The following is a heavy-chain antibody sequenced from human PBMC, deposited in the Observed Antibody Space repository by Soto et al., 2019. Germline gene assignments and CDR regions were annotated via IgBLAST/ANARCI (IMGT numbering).Heavy chain of an antibody. D-gene: IGHD2-15*01. CDR3: ARQGRYCSGGSCYYGVYYYYGMDV. V-gene: IGHV4-39*01. Sequence: QLQLQESGPGLVKPSETLSLTCTVSGGSISSSSYYWGWIRQPPGKGLEWIGSIYYSGSTYYNPSLKSRVTISVDTSKNQFSLKLSSVTAADTAVYYCARQGRYCSGGSCYYGVYYYYGMDVWGQGTTVTVSS. J-gene: IGHJ6*02. CDR2: IYYSGST. CDR1: GGSISSSSYY.